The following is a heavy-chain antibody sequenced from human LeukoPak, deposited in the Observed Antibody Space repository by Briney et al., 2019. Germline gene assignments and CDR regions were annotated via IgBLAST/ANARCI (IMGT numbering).Heavy chain of an antibody. J-gene: IGHJ4*02. V-gene: IGHV4-38-2*02. CDR2: IYHSGST. CDR1: GYSISSGYY. D-gene: IGHD4-23*01. CDR3: ARDGMATVVTPNY. Sequence: PSETLSLTCTVSGYSISSGYYWGWIRQPPGKGLEWIGSIYHSGSTYYNSSLKSRVTIPVDTSKNQFSLKLSSVIAADTAVYYCARDGMATVVTPNYWGQGTLVTVSS.